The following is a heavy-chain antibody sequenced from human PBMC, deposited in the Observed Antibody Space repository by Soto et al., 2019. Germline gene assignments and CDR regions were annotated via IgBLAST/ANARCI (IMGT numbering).Heavy chain of an antibody. D-gene: IGHD5-12*01. CDR3: ARGLATITRLADY. CDR2: ISGSGGST. Sequence: PGGSLRLSCAASGFTFSSYGMSWVRQAPGKGLEWVVGISGSGGSTNYADSVKGRFTISRDYSMNTLYLQMNSLRAEDTAVYYCARGLATITRLADYWGQGTLVTVSS. CDR1: GFTFSSYG. J-gene: IGHJ4*02. V-gene: IGHV3-23*01.